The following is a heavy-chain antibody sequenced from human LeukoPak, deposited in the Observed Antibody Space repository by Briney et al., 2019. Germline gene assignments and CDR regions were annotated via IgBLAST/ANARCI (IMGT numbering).Heavy chain of an antibody. CDR1: GYTFTGYY. V-gene: IGHV1-2*02. Sequence: ASVKVSCKASGYTFTGYYMHWVRQASGQGLEWMGWINPNSGGTNYAQKFQGRVTMTRDTSISTAYMELSRLRSDDTAVYYCARVPMGDGYSTFDYWGQGTLVTVSS. J-gene: IGHJ4*02. CDR3: ARVPMGDGYSTFDY. D-gene: IGHD5-24*01. CDR2: INPNSGGT.